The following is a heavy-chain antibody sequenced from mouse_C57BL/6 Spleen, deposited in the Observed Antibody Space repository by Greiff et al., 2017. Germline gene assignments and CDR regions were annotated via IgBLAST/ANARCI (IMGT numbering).Heavy chain of an antibody. CDR1: GFTFSSYG. V-gene: IGHV5-6*01. CDR3: ARHGAVYYGSLDY. D-gene: IGHD1-1*01. J-gene: IGHJ2*01. CDR2: ISSGGSYT. Sequence: EVQVVESGGDLVKPGGSLKLSCAASGFTFSSYGMSWVRQTPDKRLEWVATISSGGSYTYYPDSVKGRFTISRDNAKNTLYLQMSSLKSEDTAMYYCARHGAVYYGSLDYWGQGTTLTVSS.